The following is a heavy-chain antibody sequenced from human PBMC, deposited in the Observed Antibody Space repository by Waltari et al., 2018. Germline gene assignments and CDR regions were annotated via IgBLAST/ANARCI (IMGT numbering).Heavy chain of an antibody. CDR1: GGSSSSYH. D-gene: IGHD3-16*01. CDR3: VRDDQSYGRFDP. Sequence: QVQLQESGPGLVKPSETLSLTCTVSGGSSSSYHWSWIRQPAGRGLEWIGRIYISGNTNYNPSLEGRVTMSIDTSRNHFSLELSSVTAADTAVYYCVRDDQSYGRFDPWGQGILVIVSS. CDR2: IYISGNT. V-gene: IGHV4-4*07. J-gene: IGHJ5*02.